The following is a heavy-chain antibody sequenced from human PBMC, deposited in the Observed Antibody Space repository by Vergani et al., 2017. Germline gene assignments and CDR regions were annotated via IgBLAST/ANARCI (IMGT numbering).Heavy chain of an antibody. D-gene: IGHD3-10*01. Sequence: QVQLVQSGAEVKKPGSSVKVSCKASGGTFSSYAISWVRQAPGQGPEWMGGIIPIFGTANYAQKFQGRVTITADESTSTAYMELSSLRSEDTAVYYCARGPSYGSGQIRRQLIYYYYGMDVWGQGTTVTVSS. CDR2: IIPIFGTA. CDR3: ARGPSYGSGQIRRQLIYYYYGMDV. J-gene: IGHJ6*02. V-gene: IGHV1-69*01. CDR1: GGTFSSYA.